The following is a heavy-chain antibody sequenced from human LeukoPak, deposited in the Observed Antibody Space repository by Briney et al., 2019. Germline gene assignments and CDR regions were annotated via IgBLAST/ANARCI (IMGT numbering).Heavy chain of an antibody. Sequence: GGSLRLSCAASGFTFSNYAMSWVRQAPGKGLEWVSVISGSGGSTYYADSVEGRFTVSRDNSKNTLYLQMNSLRAEDTAVYYCAKSPLGGSYKDWGQGTLVTVSS. CDR3: AKSPLGGSYKD. V-gene: IGHV3-23*01. CDR1: GFTFSNYA. D-gene: IGHD1-26*01. CDR2: ISGSGGST. J-gene: IGHJ4*02.